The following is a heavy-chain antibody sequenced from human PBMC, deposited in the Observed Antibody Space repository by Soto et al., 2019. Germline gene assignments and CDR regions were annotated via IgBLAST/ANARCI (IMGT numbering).Heavy chain of an antibody. V-gene: IGHV1-8*01. CDR2: MNPNSGNT. D-gene: IGHD2-21*02. J-gene: IGHJ4*02. CDR3: ASPKINCGGDCYSFDY. Sequence: QVQLVQSGAEVKKPGASVKVSCKASGYTFTSYDINWVRQATGQGLEWMGWMNPNSGNTGYAQKFQGRVTMTRNTSISTAYMELSSLRSEDTAVYYCASPKINCGGDCYSFDYWGQGTLVTVSS. CDR1: GYTFTSYD.